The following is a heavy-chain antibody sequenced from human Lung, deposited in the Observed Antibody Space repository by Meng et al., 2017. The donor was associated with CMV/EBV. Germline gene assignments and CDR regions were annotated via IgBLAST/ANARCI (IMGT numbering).Heavy chain of an antibody. V-gene: IGHV1-18*01. CDR3: ARDDYDIEGHEYDCSEP. CDR2: ISGYNGRT. J-gene: IGHJ5*02. CDR1: GYPFISYG. Sequence: ASXXVSXKTSGYPFISYGISWVRQAPGKGLEWMGWISGYNGRTNYAQSFQGRLTLTTDTSTSTAYMDLRKLRSDDTAVYFCARDDYDIEGHEYDCSEPWGQGNXVTVSS. D-gene: IGHD3-9*01.